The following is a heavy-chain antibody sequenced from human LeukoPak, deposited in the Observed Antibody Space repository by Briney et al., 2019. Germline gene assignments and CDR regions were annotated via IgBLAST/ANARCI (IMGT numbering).Heavy chain of an antibody. CDR2: IKSDGGST. J-gene: IGHJ5*02. V-gene: IGHV3-74*01. CDR1: GLNFSPYW. D-gene: IGHD3-10*01. CDR3: ARGPFASGSYGGFDP. Sequence: GGSLTLSCAASGLNFSPYWMHWVRQAPGKGLVGVSRIKSDGGSTDYADSVKGRVTMSSDNAKSTLYLQMNGLRAEDTAVYCCARGPFASGSYGGFDPWGQGTLVTVSS.